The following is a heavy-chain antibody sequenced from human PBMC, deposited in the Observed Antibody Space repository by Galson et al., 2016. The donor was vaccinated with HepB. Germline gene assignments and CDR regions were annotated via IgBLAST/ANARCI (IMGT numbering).Heavy chain of an antibody. V-gene: IGHV3-9*01. Sequence: SLRLSCAASGFTFDDYAMHWVRQPPGKGLEWVSGIHWSIRTVGYADSVKGRFTISRDNAKNSLYLQMNSLRAEDTALYYCAKDRDFHGYNTYYFDYWGQGTLVTVSS. J-gene: IGHJ4*02. D-gene: IGHD5-24*01. CDR1: GFTFDDYA. CDR3: AKDRDFHGYNTYYFDY. CDR2: IHWSIRTV.